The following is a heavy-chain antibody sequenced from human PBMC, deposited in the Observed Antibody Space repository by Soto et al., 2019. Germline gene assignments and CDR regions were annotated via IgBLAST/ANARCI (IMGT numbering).Heavy chain of an antibody. CDR2: ISWNSGNI. D-gene: IGHD5-18*01. V-gene: IGHV3-9*01. J-gene: IGHJ4*02. Sequence: SLRLSCRAAECNFDDYAGHWVRQVLGKGLEWVSSISWNSGNIGYADSVKGRFTTSRDNAKNSLYLQMNSLRPEDTALYYCVRSKGGYSYGTPFDYWGQGTLVTVSS. CDR1: ECNFDDYA. CDR3: VRSKGGYSYGTPFDY.